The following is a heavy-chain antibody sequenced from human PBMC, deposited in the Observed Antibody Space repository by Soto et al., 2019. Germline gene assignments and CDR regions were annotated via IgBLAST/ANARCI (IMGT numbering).Heavy chain of an antibody. CDR2: ISAYNGNT. D-gene: IGHD3-10*02. CDR3: ARQEGHIEPMIGEFDF. V-gene: IGHV1-18*01. CDR1: GYTFTTYG. Sequence: QVRLVQSGPEVKKPGASVMLSCKASGYTFTTYGVRWVRQAPGLGLEWMGWISAYNGNTNYAQKFHGRVTMTTDASANTAYLELRSLRSDDTAVYYCARQEGHIEPMIGEFDFWGQGTLVTVSS. J-gene: IGHJ4*02.